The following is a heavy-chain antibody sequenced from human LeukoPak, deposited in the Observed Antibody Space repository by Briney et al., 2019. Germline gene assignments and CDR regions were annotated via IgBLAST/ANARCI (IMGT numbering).Heavy chain of an antibody. CDR2: ISAYNGNT. V-gene: IGHV1-18*01. CDR1: GYTFTSYG. CDR3: ARDNLNSIVLMVYGRTDPMDV. J-gene: IGHJ6*02. D-gene: IGHD2-8*01. Sequence: ASVKVSCKASGYTFTSYGISWVRQAPGQGLEWMGGISAYNGNTNYAQKLQGRVTMTTDPSTSTAYMELRSLRSDDTAVYYCARDNLNSIVLMVYGRTDPMDVWGQGTTVTVSS.